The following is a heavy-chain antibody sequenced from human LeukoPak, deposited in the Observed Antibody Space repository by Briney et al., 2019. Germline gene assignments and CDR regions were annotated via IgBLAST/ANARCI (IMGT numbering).Heavy chain of an antibody. D-gene: IGHD4-17*01. CDR2: INHSGYT. CDR3: TRMTTGHDY. Sequence: SETLSLTCAVSGVSFNDYYWSWVRQTPGKGLEWIGEINHSGYTNDSPSLKSRVTISIDTSRKQFSLNLRSVTVADTSIYYCTRMTTGHDYWGQGTLVTVSS. V-gene: IGHV4-34*01. J-gene: IGHJ4*02. CDR1: GVSFNDYY.